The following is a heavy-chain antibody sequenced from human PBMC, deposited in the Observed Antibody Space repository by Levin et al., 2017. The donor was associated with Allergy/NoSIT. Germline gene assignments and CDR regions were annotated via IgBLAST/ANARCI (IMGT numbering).Heavy chain of an antibody. CDR2: ISGSGDTT. CDR1: ALSFSSYA. V-gene: IGHV3-23*01. D-gene: IGHD5-18*01. Sequence: GGSLRLSCAASALSFSSYAMSWVRQAPGTGLEWVSAISGSGDTTYYADSVKGRFTISRDNSKNTLYLQMNSLRAEDTAVYYCARDLGGYSYGPFDYWGQGTLVTVSS. CDR3: ARDLGGYSYGPFDY. J-gene: IGHJ4*02.